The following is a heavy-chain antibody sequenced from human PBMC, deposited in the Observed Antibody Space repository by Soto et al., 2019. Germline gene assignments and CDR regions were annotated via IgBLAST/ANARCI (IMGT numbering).Heavy chain of an antibody. D-gene: IGHD3-10*01. V-gene: IGHV4-31*03. CDR1: GGYIGGGGYY. J-gene: IGHJ3*02. Sequence: PSETLSLTCTVSGGYIGGGGYYWSWIRQHPGKGLEWIGYIYYSGSTYYNPSLKSRVTISVDTSKNQFSLKLSSVTAADTAVYYCASAKRFGELLSLGRDAFDIWGQGTMVTVSS. CDR3: ASAKRFGELLSLGRDAFDI. CDR2: IYYSGST.